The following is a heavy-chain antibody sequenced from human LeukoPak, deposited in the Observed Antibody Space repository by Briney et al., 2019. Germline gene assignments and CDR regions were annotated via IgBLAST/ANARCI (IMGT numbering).Heavy chain of an antibody. Sequence: SETRSLTCTVAGGSISSYYWSWIRQPPGKGLEWIGYIYYSGSTNYKPSLKSRVTISVDTSKNQFSLKLSSVTAADKAVYYCARVRWDTPYLDYWGQGTLVTVSS. CDR2: IYYSGST. CDR3: ARVRWDTPYLDY. J-gene: IGHJ4*02. D-gene: IGHD1-26*01. V-gene: IGHV4-59*01. CDR1: GGSISSYY.